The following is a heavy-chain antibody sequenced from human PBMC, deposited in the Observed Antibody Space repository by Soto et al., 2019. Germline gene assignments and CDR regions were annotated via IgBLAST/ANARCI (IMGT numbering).Heavy chain of an antibody. Sequence: EVQLEESGGGSVQLGESLRVSCVASGFSFRNQWMHWVRQVAGKGLVWVSRINGDGTRTSYADFVKGRFTVSRDNARNLFFLQLNSLTVEDSGVYHCARGGAAGRGDAIDMWGPGTTVAVTS. J-gene: IGHJ3*02. CDR1: GFSFRNQW. CDR3: ARGGAAGRGDAIDM. CDR2: INGDGTRT. V-gene: IGHV3-74*01. D-gene: IGHD3-10*01.